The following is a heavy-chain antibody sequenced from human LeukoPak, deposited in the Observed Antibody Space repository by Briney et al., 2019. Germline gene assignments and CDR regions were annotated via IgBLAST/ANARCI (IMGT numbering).Heavy chain of an antibody. V-gene: IGHV3-23*01. J-gene: IGHJ4*02. Sequence: PGGSLRLSCAASGFTFSSYAMSWVRQAPGKGLEWVSAISVSGGSTYYAGSVKGRFTVSRDNSKNTLYLQMNSLRAEDTAVYYCVKDADGYSYFDYWGQGTLVTVSS. CDR2: ISVSGGST. CDR1: GFTFSSYA. CDR3: VKDADGYSYFDY. D-gene: IGHD5-24*01.